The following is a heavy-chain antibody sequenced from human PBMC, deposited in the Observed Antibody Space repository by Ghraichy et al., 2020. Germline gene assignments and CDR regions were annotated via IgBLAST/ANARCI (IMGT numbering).Heavy chain of an antibody. D-gene: IGHD3-22*01. CDR3: ARDDNYYDSSGYYPFDY. CDR1: GGTFSSYA. J-gene: IGHJ4*02. CDR2: IIPILGIA. V-gene: IGHV1-69*04. Sequence: SVKVSCKASGGTFSSYAISWVRQAPGQGFEWMGRIIPILGIANYAQKFQGRVTITADKSTSTAYMELSSLRSEDTAVYYCARDDNYYDSSGYYPFDYWGQVTLVTVSS.